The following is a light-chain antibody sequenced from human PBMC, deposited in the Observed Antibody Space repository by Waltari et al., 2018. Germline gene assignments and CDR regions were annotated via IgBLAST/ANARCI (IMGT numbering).Light chain of an antibody. CDR1: HDIRND. V-gene: IGKV1-17*01. J-gene: IGKJ1*01. CDR2: DAW. CDR3: QQYNSFPPT. Sequence: DIQMTQSPSSLSASVGDRVTITCRASHDIRNDLGWYQQKSDKAPKRLIFDAWNLQREVPSRFSGSGSGTEFTLTITSLQPEDFATYYCQQYNSFPPTFGQGTKVEIK.